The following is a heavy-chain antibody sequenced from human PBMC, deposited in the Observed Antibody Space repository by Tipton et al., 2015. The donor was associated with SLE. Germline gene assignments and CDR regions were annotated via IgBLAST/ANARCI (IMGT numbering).Heavy chain of an antibody. CDR1: GFAVSSNY. CDR2: IYSGGST. J-gene: IGHJ4*02. CDR3: AKAVLDDSSDYALPLAN. Sequence: SLRLSCAASGFAVSSNYMSWVRQAPGKGLEWVSVIYSGGSTYYADSVKGRFTISRHNSKNTLYLQMNSLRPEDTAVYYCAKAVLDDSSDYALPLANWGQGTLVTVSS. V-gene: IGHV3-53*04. D-gene: IGHD3-22*01.